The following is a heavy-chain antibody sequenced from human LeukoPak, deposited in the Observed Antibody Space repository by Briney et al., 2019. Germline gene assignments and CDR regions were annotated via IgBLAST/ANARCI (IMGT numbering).Heavy chain of an antibody. CDR1: GFTFSSYE. V-gene: IGHV3-48*03. CDR3: ARPTAVGAAPRAFDI. CDR2: ISSSGATI. J-gene: IGHJ3*02. Sequence: PGGSLRLSCAASGFTFSSYEMNRVRQAPGKGLGWVSYISSSGATIYYADSVKGRFTISRDNAKSSLYLQMNILRAEDTAVYYCARPTAVGAAPRAFDIWGQGTMVTVSS. D-gene: IGHD2-15*01.